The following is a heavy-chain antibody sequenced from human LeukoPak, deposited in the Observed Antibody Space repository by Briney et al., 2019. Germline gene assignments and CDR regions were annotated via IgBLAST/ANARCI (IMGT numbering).Heavy chain of an antibody. V-gene: IGHV1-8*01. D-gene: IGHD3-3*01. CDR1: GYTFTSYD. Sequence: GASAKVSCKASGYTFTSYDINWVRQATGQGLEWMGWMNPNSGNTGYAQKFQGRVTMTRNTSISTAYMELSSLRSEDTAVYYCARGLYYDFWSGSNIYYYYYYMDVWGKGTTVTVSS. CDR2: MNPNSGNT. J-gene: IGHJ6*03. CDR3: ARGLYYDFWSGSNIYYYYYYMDV.